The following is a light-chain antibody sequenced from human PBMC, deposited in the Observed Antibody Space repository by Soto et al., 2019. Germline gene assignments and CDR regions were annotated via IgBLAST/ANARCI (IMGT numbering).Light chain of an antibody. CDR3: AAWDDSLNGVV. CDR2: NNN. Sequence: QSVLTQAPSASGTPGQRVTISCSGSSSNIGSDSVNWYQQLPGTAPKLLIYNNNQRPSGVPDRFSGSKSGTSASLAISGLQSEDEADYYCAAWDDSLNGVVFGGGT. J-gene: IGLJ2*01. CDR1: SSNIGSDS. V-gene: IGLV1-44*01.